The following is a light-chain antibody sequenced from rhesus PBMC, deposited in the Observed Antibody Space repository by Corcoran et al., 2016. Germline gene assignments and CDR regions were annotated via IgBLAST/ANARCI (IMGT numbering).Light chain of an antibody. V-gene: IGKV1-37*01. J-gene: IGKJ4*01. CDR1: QGISSY. Sequence: DIQMTKSPSSLSASVGDTVTITCRASQGISSYLAWYQQKQGKAPKPMIYYASNLESGVPSRFNGSGSGTEFTLTISSLQPEDFATYYCQQYNSAPLTFGGGTKVEIK. CDR3: QQYNSAPLT. CDR2: YAS.